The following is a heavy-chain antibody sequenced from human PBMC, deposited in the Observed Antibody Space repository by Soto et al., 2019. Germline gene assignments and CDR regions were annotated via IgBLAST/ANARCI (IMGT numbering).Heavy chain of an antibody. CDR2: INQSGGT. CDR3: ARTYSSSWSPFDY. J-gene: IGHJ4*02. V-gene: IGHV4-34*01. Sequence: QVQLQQWGAGLLKPSETLSLTCAVYGGSFSGYYWSWIRQPPGKGLEWIGEINQSGGTNYNPSLKSRVTISVDKSKNQFALKLSSVTAADTAVYYCARTYSSSWSPFDYWGQGTLVTVSS. D-gene: IGHD6-13*01. CDR1: GGSFSGYY.